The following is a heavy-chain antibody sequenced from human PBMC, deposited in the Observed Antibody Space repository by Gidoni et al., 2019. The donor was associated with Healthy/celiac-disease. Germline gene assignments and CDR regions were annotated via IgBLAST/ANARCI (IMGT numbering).Heavy chain of an antibody. CDR3: ARGSGYCSSTSCYGPNWFDP. D-gene: IGHD2-2*01. Sequence: QVQLQESGPGLVKPSGTLSLTCAVSGGSISSSTWWSWVRQPPGKGLEWIGEIYHSGSTNYNPSLKSRVTISVDKSKNQFSLKLSSVTAADTAVYYCARGSGYCSSTSCYGPNWFDPWGQGTLVTVSS. J-gene: IGHJ5*02. CDR1: GGSISSSTW. V-gene: IGHV4-4*02. CDR2: IYHSGST.